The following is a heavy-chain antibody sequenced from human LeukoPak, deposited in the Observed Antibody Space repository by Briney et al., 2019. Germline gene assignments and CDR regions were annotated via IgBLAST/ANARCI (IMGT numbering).Heavy chain of an antibody. CDR1: GFTFSSYW. J-gene: IGHJ4*02. CDR2: INEDGSQK. Sequence: GRSLRLSCVTSGFTFSSYWMSWVRQAPGKGLEWVATINEDGSQKNYEDSMKGRLTISRDNAKNSVYLQMDSLRVDDTAVYYCARPSSYSSAWGSDHWGQGTLVTVRS. V-gene: IGHV3-7*01. CDR3: ARPSSYSSAWGSDH. D-gene: IGHD6-19*01.